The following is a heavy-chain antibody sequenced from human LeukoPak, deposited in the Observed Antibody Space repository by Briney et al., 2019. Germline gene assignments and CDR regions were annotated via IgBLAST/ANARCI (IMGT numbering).Heavy chain of an antibody. CDR3: ARSSSWNSFDF. Sequence: SGTLSLTCTVSGGSISSHYWSWIRQPPGKGLEWVGYIIYSGSTKYNPSLTSRVTISIDTSKNQFSLRLSSVTAADTAVYYCARSSSWNSFDFWGQGTMVSVSS. J-gene: IGHJ3*01. D-gene: IGHD1-7*01. CDR2: IIYSGST. V-gene: IGHV4-59*11. CDR1: GGSISSHY.